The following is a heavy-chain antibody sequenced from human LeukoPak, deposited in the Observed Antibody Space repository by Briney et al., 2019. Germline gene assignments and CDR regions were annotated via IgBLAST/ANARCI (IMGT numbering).Heavy chain of an antibody. V-gene: IGHV1-18*01. J-gene: IGHJ3*02. CDR3: ARFEDSRDAFDI. Sequence: ASEKVSCKASGHTFTSYGISWVRQAPGQGLEWMGWISAYNGNTNYAQKLQGRVTMTTDTSTSTAYMELRSLRSDDTAVYYCARFEDSRDAFDIWAQGTMVNVSS. D-gene: IGHD3-22*01. CDR1: GHTFTSYG. CDR2: ISAYNGNT.